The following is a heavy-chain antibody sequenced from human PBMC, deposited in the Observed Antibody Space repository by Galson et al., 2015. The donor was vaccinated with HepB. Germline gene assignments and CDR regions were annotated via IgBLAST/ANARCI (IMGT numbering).Heavy chain of an antibody. Sequence: SLRLSCAASGFTFSSYWMSWVRQAPGKGLEWVANIKQDGSEKYYVDSVKGRFTISRDNAKNSLYLQMNSLRAEDTAVYYCASAYESSGYYHWYFDLWGRGTLVTVSS. CDR3: ASAYESSGYYHWYFDL. D-gene: IGHD3-22*01. CDR1: GFTFSSYW. V-gene: IGHV3-7*03. CDR2: IKQDGSEK. J-gene: IGHJ2*01.